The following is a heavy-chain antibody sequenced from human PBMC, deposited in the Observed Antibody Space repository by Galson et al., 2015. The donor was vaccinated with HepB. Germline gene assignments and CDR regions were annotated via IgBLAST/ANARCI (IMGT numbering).Heavy chain of an antibody. J-gene: IGHJ4*02. CDR1: GLSFSDYY. CDR3: ARSGPVVALDY. V-gene: IGHV3-11*06. CDR2: ISSGSRYT. D-gene: IGHD2-15*01. Sequence: SLRLSCAASGLSFSDYYMSWIRQAPGKGLEWVSYISSGSRYTNYADSVKGRFTISRDNAKNSLYLQMNSLRAEDTAVYYCARSGPVVALDYWGQGTLVTGSA.